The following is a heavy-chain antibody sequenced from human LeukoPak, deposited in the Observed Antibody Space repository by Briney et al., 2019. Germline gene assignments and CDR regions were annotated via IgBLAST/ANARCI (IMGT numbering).Heavy chain of an antibody. Sequence: ASVKVSCKASGYTFTIYGISWVRQAPGQGLEWMGWISAYNGNTNYAQKLQGRVTMTTDTSTSTAYMELRSLRSDDTAVYYCARSITMVREFDYWGQGTLVTVSS. D-gene: IGHD3-10*01. J-gene: IGHJ4*02. CDR3: ARSITMVREFDY. CDR1: GYTFTIYG. CDR2: ISAYNGNT. V-gene: IGHV1-18*01.